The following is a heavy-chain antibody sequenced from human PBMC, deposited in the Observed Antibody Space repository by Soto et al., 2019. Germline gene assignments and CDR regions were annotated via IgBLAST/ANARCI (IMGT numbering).Heavy chain of an antibody. CDR3: FTLRSTHWYS. CDR1: GFTFSSFD. Sequence: EVQLVESGGGLVQPGGSLRLSCAASGFTFSSFDMHWVRQGTGRGLEWVSGIGGAGDTYYADSVKGRFTSARENVKNSWYLQMNTLKAGDKAVYYCFTLRSTHWYSWGQGTLVTVSS. D-gene: IGHD4-17*01. V-gene: IGHV3-13*01. J-gene: IGHJ5*02. CDR2: IGGAGDT.